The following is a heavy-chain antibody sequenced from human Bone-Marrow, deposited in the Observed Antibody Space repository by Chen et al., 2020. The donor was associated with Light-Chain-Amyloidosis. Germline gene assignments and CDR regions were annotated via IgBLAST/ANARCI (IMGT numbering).Heavy chain of an antibody. CDR2: IREDGSEE. CDR1: GLSFSTYW. D-gene: IGHD6-13*01. J-gene: IGHJ4*02. Sequence: EVHLVESGGALVQPGESLRLSCAASGLSFSTYWMSGVRQAPGQGLEWVANIREDGSEEYYVDSVKGRFTISRDNAKTSLYLQMNSLRVEDTAVYYCARDPAAWDYWGQGTLVTVSS. CDR3: ARDPAAWDY. V-gene: IGHV3-7*01.